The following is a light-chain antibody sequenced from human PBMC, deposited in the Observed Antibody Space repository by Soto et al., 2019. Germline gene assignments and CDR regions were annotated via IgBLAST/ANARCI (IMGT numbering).Light chain of an antibody. Sequence: EIVMTQSPATLSVSPGETATLSCRASQSISSHLAWYQQKPGQAPRLLMHDASARATGIPARFSASGSGTEFTLTISSLQSEDFAVYYCQPYHYWWTFGQGTKVEIK. CDR2: DAS. CDR1: QSISSH. J-gene: IGKJ1*01. V-gene: IGKV3-15*01. CDR3: QPYHYWWT.